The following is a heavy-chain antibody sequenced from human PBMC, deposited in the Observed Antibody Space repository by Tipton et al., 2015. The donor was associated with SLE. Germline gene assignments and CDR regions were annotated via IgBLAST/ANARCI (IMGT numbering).Heavy chain of an antibody. J-gene: IGHJ6*02. V-gene: IGHV4-34*01. CDR3: ARGATHHYYYGMDV. CDR1: GGSFTGYY. CDR2: IYHSGGT. Sequence: TLSLTCAVYGGSFTGYYWSWIRQPPGKGLEWIGQIYHSGGTKYNPSLKSRVTLSVDTSKNQFSLKLSSVTAADTAVYYCARGATHHYYYGMDVWGQGTTVTVSS.